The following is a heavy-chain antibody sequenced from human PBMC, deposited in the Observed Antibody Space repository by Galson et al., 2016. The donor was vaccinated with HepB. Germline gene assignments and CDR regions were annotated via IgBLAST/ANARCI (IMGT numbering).Heavy chain of an antibody. Sequence: CKASGGTFSNYPISWVRQAPGQGLEWMGGIIPIFGAANYAQKFQGRVTITADESASTAYMELSSLTSEDTAVYYCARDRGSSWFKLFDSWGQGTLVTVSS. D-gene: IGHD6-13*01. J-gene: IGHJ4*02. V-gene: IGHV1-69*01. CDR1: GGTFSNYP. CDR3: ARDRGSSWFKLFDS. CDR2: IIPIFGAA.